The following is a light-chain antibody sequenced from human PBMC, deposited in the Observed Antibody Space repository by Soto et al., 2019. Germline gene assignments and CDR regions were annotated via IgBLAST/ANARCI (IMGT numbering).Light chain of an antibody. CDR3: CSYAGTYTFYV. J-gene: IGLJ1*01. Sequence: QSVLTQPRSVSGSPGQSVTISCTETSSDVGGYDYVSWYQQHPGKAPKLMIYDVTKRPSGVPDRFSGSRSGNTASLTISGLQAEDDADYYCCSYAGTYTFYVFGTGTKVTVL. CDR1: SSDVGGYDY. V-gene: IGLV2-11*01. CDR2: DVT.